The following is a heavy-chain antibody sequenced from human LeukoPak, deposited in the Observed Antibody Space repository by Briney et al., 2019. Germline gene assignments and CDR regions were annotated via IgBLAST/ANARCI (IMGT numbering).Heavy chain of an antibody. V-gene: IGHV4-34*01. CDR3: ARVRPYDYIWGTKRRYYFDY. CDR1: GFTFSSYN. J-gene: IGHJ4*02. D-gene: IGHD3-16*01. CDR2: ISHSGST. Sequence: GSLRLSCAASGFTFSSYNMNWIRQPPGKGLEWIGEISHSGSTNYNPSLESRVTISLDTSKNQFSLKLSSVTAADTAVYHCARVRPYDYIWGTKRRYYFDYWGQGTLVTVSS.